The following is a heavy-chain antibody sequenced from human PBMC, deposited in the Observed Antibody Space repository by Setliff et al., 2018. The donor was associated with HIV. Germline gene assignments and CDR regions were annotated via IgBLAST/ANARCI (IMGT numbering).Heavy chain of an antibody. V-gene: IGHV4-34*01. J-gene: IGHJ3*02. Sequence: SETLSLTCAVYGGSFSGYYWSWIRQPPGKGLEWIGEINHSGSTNYNPSLKSRVTMSGDTSKNQFSLRLSSVTAADTAVYYCARHFDSSGYLGDAFDIWGQGTMVTVSS. D-gene: IGHD3-22*01. CDR2: INHSGST. CDR3: ARHFDSSGYLGDAFDI. CDR1: GGSFSGYY.